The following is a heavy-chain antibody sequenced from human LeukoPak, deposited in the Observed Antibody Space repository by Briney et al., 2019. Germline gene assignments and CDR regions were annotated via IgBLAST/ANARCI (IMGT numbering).Heavy chain of an antibody. V-gene: IGHV1-18*01. Sequence: ASVKVSCKASVYTFTSSGITWVRQAPGQGLDWIGWISAYNGNTNYAQKLQGRVTMTTDTSTSTAYMELRSLRSDDTAVYYCARDGEVYYYGSGSYFDYWGQGTLVTVSS. CDR2: ISAYNGNT. D-gene: IGHD3-10*01. CDR1: VYTFTSSG. J-gene: IGHJ4*02. CDR3: ARDGEVYYYGSGSYFDY.